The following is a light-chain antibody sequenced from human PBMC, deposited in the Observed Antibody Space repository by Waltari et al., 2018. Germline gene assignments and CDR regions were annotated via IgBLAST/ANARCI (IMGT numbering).Light chain of an antibody. Sequence: QSALTQPASVSGSPGQSITISCTGTNNDIGSYNLVSWYQQHPGKAPKVIIFDVNKRPAGVSNPCSVSKSGNTASLTVSGLHPEDEADYYCCSYAGTPRVVFGGGTKLTVL. CDR3: CSYAGTPRVV. J-gene: IGLJ2*01. CDR2: DVN. CDR1: NNDIGSYNL. V-gene: IGLV2-23*02.